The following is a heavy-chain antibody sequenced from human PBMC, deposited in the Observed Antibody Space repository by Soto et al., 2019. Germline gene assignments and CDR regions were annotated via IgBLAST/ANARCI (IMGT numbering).Heavy chain of an antibody. D-gene: IGHD3-10*01. CDR1: GYSFTNYW. CDR3: ALVVRGVTTEAHYFDY. J-gene: IGHJ4*02. CDR2: IYPGDSDT. V-gene: IGHV5-51*01. Sequence: GESLKISCKGSGYSFTNYWIGWVRQMPGKGLEWMGLIYPGDSDTRYSPSFQGQVTISADKSISTAYLQWSSLKASDTAMYYCALVVRGVTTEAHYFDYWGQGTLVTVSS.